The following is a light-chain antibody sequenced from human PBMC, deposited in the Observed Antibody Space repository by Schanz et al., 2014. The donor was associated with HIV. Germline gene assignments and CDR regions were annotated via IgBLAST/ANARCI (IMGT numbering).Light chain of an antibody. J-gene: IGKJ1*01. CDR2: DAS. Sequence: EIVLTQSPATLSLSPGERVTLSCRASQSVSSYLAWYQQKPGQAPRLLIHDASNRATGIPARFSGSGSGTEFTLTISSLQSEDFAVYYCQQYGSSRTFGQGTKVEIK. V-gene: IGKV3-11*01. CDR3: QQYGSSRT. CDR1: QSVSSY.